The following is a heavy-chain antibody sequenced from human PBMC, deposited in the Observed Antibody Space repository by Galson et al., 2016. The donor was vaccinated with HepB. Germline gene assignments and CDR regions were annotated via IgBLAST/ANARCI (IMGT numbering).Heavy chain of an antibody. CDR3: ARGGMFRGVPIDF. J-gene: IGHJ4*02. V-gene: IGHV3-13*01. Sequence: SLRLSCAASRFSFSGYDMHWVRQPTGKGLEWVSTLGMAGDTYYPGSVKGRFTISRANAKNSLYLQMNSLRAGDTAIYFCARGGMFRGVPIDFWGQGNLVTVSS. CDR1: RFSFSGYD. CDR2: LGMAGDT. D-gene: IGHD3-10*01.